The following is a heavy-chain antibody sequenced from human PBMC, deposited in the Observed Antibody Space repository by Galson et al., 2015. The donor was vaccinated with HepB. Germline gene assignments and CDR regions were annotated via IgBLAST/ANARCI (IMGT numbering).Heavy chain of an antibody. D-gene: IGHD3-10*01. Sequence: SLRLSCATSGFTFSNYGLHWVRQAPGKGLEWLAVVWYDGVNKYYADSVKGRFTISRDNSKNTLYLQMNSLRAEDTAIYYCARDPLRPTGHYYYGMDVWGQGTTVTVSS. J-gene: IGHJ6*02. CDR3: ARDPLRPTGHYYYGMDV. CDR1: GFTFSNYG. V-gene: IGHV3-33*01. CDR2: VWYDGVNK.